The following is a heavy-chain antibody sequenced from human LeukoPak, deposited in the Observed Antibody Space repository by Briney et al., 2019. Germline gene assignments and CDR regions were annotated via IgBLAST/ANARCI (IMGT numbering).Heavy chain of an antibody. CDR2: IIPIFGTA. CDR3: ARRRYGSGSYLVDWFDP. CDR1: GGTFSSYA. Sequence: GSSVKVSCKASGGTFSSYAISWVRQAPGQGLEWMGGIIPIFGTANYAQKFQGRVTITADESTSTAYMELSSLRSDDTAVYYCARRRYGSGSYLVDWFDPWGQGTLVTVSS. D-gene: IGHD3-10*01. J-gene: IGHJ5*02. V-gene: IGHV1-69*01.